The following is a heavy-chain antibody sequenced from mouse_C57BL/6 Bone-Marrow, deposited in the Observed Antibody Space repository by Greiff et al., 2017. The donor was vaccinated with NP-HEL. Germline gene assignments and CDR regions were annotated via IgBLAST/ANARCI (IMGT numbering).Heavy chain of an antibody. CDR2: IDPSDSYT. CDR1: GYTFTSYW. Sequence: QVQLQQPGAELVRPGTSVKLSCKASGYTFTSYWMHWVKQRPGQGLEWIGVIDPSDSYTNYNQKFKGKATLTVDTSSSTAYMQLSSLTSEDSAVYYCARSEVSTTWFAYWGQGTLVTVSA. D-gene: IGHD2-1*01. CDR3: ARSEVSTTWFAY. V-gene: IGHV1-59*01. J-gene: IGHJ3*01.